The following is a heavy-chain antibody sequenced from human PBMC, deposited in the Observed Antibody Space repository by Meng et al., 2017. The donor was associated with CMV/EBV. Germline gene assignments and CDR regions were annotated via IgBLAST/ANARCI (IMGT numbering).Heavy chain of an antibody. D-gene: IGHD3-3*01. CDR1: GFTFSSYW. J-gene: IGHJ6*02. Sequence: GESLKISCAASGFTFSSYWMSGVRQAPGKGLEWVANIKQDGSEKYDVDSVKGRFTISRDNAKNSLYLQMNSLRAEDTAVYYCARDPYDFWTSYYYGMDVWGQGTTVTVSS. CDR2: IKQDGSEK. V-gene: IGHV3-7*01. CDR3: ARDPYDFWTSYYYGMDV.